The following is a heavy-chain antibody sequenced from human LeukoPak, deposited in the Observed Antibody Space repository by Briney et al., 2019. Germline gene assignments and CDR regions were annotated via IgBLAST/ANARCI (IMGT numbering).Heavy chain of an antibody. J-gene: IGHJ4*02. D-gene: IGHD3-22*01. Sequence: ASVKVSCKASGYTFSGNYIQWVRQAPGQGLEWMGWINPNSGGTNYAQKFQGRVTMTRDTSISTAYMELSRLRSDDTAVYYCARFRYYYDSSGYYSLDYWGQGTLVTVSS. CDR3: ARFRYYYDSSGYYSLDY. V-gene: IGHV1-2*02. CDR1: GYTFSGNY. CDR2: INPNSGGT.